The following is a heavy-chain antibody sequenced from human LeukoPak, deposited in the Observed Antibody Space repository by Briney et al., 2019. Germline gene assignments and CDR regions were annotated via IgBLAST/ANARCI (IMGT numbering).Heavy chain of an antibody. D-gene: IGHD6-13*01. Sequence: GASVKVSCKASGYTFTGYYMHWVRQAPGQGLEWMGWINPNSGGTNYAQKFQGRVTMTRDTSISTAYMELSRLRSDDTAVYYCAREPRGQQLVLRWFDPWGRGTLVTVSS. V-gene: IGHV1-2*02. CDR1: GYTFTGYY. CDR2: INPNSGGT. CDR3: AREPRGQQLVLRWFDP. J-gene: IGHJ5*02.